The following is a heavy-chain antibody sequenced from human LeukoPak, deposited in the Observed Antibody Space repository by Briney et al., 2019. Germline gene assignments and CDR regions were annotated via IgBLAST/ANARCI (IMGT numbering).Heavy chain of an antibody. Sequence: GGSLRLSCAASGFTFSSYSMNWVRQAPGKGLEWVSYISSSSSTIYYADSVKGRFTISRDNAENSLYLQMNSLRAEDTAVYYCARDPDNYYDSSGSFDYWGQGTLVTVSS. V-gene: IGHV3-48*01. CDR1: GFTFSSYS. D-gene: IGHD3-22*01. CDR2: ISSSSSTI. CDR3: ARDPDNYYDSSGSFDY. J-gene: IGHJ4*02.